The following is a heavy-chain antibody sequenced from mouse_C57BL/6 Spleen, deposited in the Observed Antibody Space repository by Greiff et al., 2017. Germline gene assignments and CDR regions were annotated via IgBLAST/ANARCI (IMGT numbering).Heavy chain of an antibody. V-gene: IGHV1-82*01. J-gene: IGHJ4*01. Sequence: QVQLQQSGPELVKPGASVKISCKASGYAFSSSWMNWVKQRPGKGLEWIGRIYPGDGDTNYNGKVKGKATLTADKSSSTAYMQLSSLTSEDSAVYFCTRWGLLDAMDYWGQGTSVTVSS. D-gene: IGHD2-3*01. CDR3: TRWGLLDAMDY. CDR1: GYAFSSSW. CDR2: IYPGDGDT.